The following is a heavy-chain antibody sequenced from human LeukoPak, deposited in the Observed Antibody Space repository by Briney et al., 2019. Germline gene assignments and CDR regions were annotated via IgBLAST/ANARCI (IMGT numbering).Heavy chain of an antibody. J-gene: IGHJ4*02. CDR2: ISSSSSYI. CDR3: ARDVIETYYYDSSGYGRRYFDY. Sequence: GGSLRLSCAASGFTFSSFSMNWVRQAPGKGLEWVSSISSSSSYIYYADSVKGRFTISRDNAKNSLYLQMNSLRAEDTAVYYCARDVIETYYYDSSGYGRRYFDYWGQGTLVTVSS. V-gene: IGHV3-21*01. D-gene: IGHD3-22*01. CDR1: GFTFSSFS.